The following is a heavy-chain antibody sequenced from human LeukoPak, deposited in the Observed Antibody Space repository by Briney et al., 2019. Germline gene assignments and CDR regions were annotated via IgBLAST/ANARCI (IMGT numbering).Heavy chain of an antibody. CDR3: ARATSDSSSWYGDY. CDR2: ISSGSTI. V-gene: IGHV3-21*04. J-gene: IGHJ4*02. D-gene: IGHD6-13*01. CDR1: GFTFSSYS. Sequence: GGSLRLSCAASGFTFSSYSMNWVRQAPGKGLEWVSSISSGSTIYYADSVKGRFTISRDNAKNSLYLQMNSLRAEDTAVYYCARATSDSSSWYGDYWGQGTLATVSS.